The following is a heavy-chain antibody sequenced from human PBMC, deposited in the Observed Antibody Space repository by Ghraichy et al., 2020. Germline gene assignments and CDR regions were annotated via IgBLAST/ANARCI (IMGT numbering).Heavy chain of an antibody. J-gene: IGHJ4*02. CDR1: GFTFSDHY. CDR3: ARMDYDYIWRIDN. CDR2: ISSSGNTI. D-gene: IGHD3-16*01. Sequence: GGSLRLSCAVFGFTFSDHYMSWIRQAPGKGLEWVSKISSSGNTIHYADFVKGRFTISRDNAKNSLFLQMNSLRAEDTAIYYCARMDYDYIWRIDNWGQGTLVTVSS. V-gene: IGHV3-11*01.